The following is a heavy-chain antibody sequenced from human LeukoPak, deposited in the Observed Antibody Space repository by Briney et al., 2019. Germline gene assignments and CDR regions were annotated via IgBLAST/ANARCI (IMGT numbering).Heavy chain of an antibody. J-gene: IGHJ6*02. CDR2: IIPIFGTA. V-gene: IGHV1-69*13. Sequence: SVKVSCKASGGTFTSYAISWVRQAPGQGLEWMGEIIPIFGTANYAQKFQGRVTITADESTSTAYMELSSLRSEDTAVSYCAATTEATTYSFYYYYYGMDVWGQGTTVTVSS. D-gene: IGHD5-12*01. CDR3: AATTEATTYSFYYYYYGMDV. CDR1: GGTFTSYA.